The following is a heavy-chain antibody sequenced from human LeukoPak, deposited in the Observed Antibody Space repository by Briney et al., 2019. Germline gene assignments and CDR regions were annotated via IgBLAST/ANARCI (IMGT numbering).Heavy chain of an antibody. CDR1: GFTFSSYE. J-gene: IGHJ4*02. CDR2: IKQDGSEK. CDR3: ARDRWGYSYGGD. V-gene: IGHV3-7*01. Sequence: GGSLRLSCAASGFTFSSYEMNWVRQAPGKGLEWVANIKQDGSEKFYVDSVKGRFTISRDNAKNSLYLQMNSLRAEDTAVYYCARDRWGYSYGGDWGQGTLVTVSS. D-gene: IGHD5-18*01.